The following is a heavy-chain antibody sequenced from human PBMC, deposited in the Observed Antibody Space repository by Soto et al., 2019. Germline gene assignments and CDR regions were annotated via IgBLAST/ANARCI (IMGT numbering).Heavy chain of an antibody. CDR1: GYSFTSYW. J-gene: IGHJ4*02. CDR3: ARHLCSSTSCYPDY. Sequence: LGESLKISCKGSGYSFTSYWIGWVRQMPGKGLEWMGIIYPGDSDTRYSPSFQGQVTISADKSISTAYLQWSSLKASDTAIYYCARHLCSSTSCYPDYWGQGTLVTVSS. D-gene: IGHD2-2*01. CDR2: IYPGDSDT. V-gene: IGHV5-51*01.